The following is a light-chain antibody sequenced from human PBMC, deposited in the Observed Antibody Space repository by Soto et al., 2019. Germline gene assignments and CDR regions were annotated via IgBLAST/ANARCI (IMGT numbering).Light chain of an antibody. V-gene: IGLV1-44*01. CDR1: SSNIGSNT. CDR3: AAWDDSLNGYV. CDR2: TNN. J-gene: IGLJ1*01. Sequence: QSVLTQPPSASGTPGQRVTISCSGSSSNIGSNTVNWYQQLPGTAPTLLIYTNNQRPSGVPDRFSGSTSGTSASLAISALQCEDEADYYCAAWDDSLNGYVFGTGTKVTVL.